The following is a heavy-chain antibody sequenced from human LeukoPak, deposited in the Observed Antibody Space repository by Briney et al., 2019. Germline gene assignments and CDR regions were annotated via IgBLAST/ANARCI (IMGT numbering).Heavy chain of an antibody. V-gene: IGHV4-4*07. J-gene: IGHJ4*02. CDR3: AREGPYGGNGFDY. CDR2: IYSSGNT. CDR1: GGSISSDY. Sequence: SETLSLTCTVSGGSISSDYWSWIRQPAGKGLEWIGRIYSSGNTNYNPSLESRVTMSLDTSKNQFSLKLSSVTAADTAVYYCAREGPYGGNGFDYWGQGTLVTVSS. D-gene: IGHD4-23*01.